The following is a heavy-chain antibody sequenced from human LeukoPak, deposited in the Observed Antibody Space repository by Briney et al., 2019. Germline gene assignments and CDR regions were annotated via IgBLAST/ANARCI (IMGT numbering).Heavy chain of an antibody. CDR3: ASAVAGIHYYYGMDV. D-gene: IGHD6-19*01. V-gene: IGHV4-59*01. CDR2: IYYSGST. CDR1: GGSISSYY. J-gene: IGHJ6*02. Sequence: SETLSLTCTVSGGSISSYYWSWIRQPPGKGLEWIGYIYYSGSTNYNPSLKSRVTISVDTSKNQFSLKLSSVTAADTAVYYCASAVAGIHYYYGMDVWGQETTVTVSS.